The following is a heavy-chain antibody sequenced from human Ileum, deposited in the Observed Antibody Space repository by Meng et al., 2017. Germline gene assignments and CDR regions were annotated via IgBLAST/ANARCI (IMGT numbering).Heavy chain of an antibody. CDR2: IYYSRGT. CDR3: ARENTIFGVVWGSWFDP. J-gene: IGHJ5*02. Sequence: QVQLQESGPGLVKPSQTLSLTCTVSGGSISSGDYYWSWIRQPPGKGLVWFGYIYYSRGTYYNPSLKSRVTISVDTSKNPFSLKLSSVAAADTAVYYCARENTIFGVVWGSWFDPWGQGTLVTVSS. D-gene: IGHD3-3*01. V-gene: IGHV4-30-4*01. CDR1: GGSISSGDYY.